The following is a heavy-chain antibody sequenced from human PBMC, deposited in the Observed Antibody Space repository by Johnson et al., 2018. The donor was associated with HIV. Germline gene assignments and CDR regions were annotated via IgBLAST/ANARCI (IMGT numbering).Heavy chain of an antibody. CDR3: TTDSSDYGGKGDAFDI. Sequence: QMQLVESGGGVVQPGRSLRLSCAASGFTFSKYYMNWIRQAPGKGLEWVSYISGSGSTTEYADSVKGRFTISRDNAKNSLYLQMNSLKTEDTAVYYCTTDSSDYGGKGDAFDIWGQGTMVTISS. V-gene: IGHV3-11*01. D-gene: IGHD4-23*01. CDR2: ISGSGSTT. CDR1: GFTFSKYY. J-gene: IGHJ3*02.